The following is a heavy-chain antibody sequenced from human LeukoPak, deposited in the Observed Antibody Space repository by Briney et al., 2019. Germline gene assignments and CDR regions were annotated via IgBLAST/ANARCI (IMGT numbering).Heavy chain of an antibody. CDR1: GGSISSYY. D-gene: IGHD3-22*01. CDR2: IYYSGST. J-gene: IGHJ4*02. V-gene: IGHV4-59*12. Sequence: SETLSLTCTVSGGSISSYYWSWIRQPPGKGLEWIGYIYYSGSTNYNPSLKSRVTISVDTSKNQFSLKLSSVTAADTAVYYCARAPPGSSGYYYRFFDYWGQGTLVTVSS. CDR3: ARAPPGSSGYYYRFFDY.